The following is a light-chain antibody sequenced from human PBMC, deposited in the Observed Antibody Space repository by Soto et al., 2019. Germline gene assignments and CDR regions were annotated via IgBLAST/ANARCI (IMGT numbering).Light chain of an antibody. CDR3: QHLWT. CDR1: QSSSRY. V-gene: IGKV1-39*01. Sequence: NQMTGSRSFIPASVGDRINITCRASQSSSRYLNWYQHKPGKAPKLLINAASSLERGVPSRFSGGGSGTDFTLNISSLQPDDFATSHCQHLWTAGQGTKVDI. CDR2: AAS. J-gene: IGKJ1*01.